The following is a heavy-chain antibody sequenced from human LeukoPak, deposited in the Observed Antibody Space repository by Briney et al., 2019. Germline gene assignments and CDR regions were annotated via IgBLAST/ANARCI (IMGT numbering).Heavy chain of an antibody. CDR1: GFTFSSYE. CDR2: ISSSGSTI. CDR3: ARVWANPYPPDYYDSSGPD. Sequence: GGSLRLSCAASGFTFSSYEMNWVRQAPGKGLEWVSYISSSGSTIYYADSVKGRFAISRDNAKNSLYLQMNSLRAEDTAVYYCARVWANPYPPDYYDSSGPDWGQGTLVTVSS. J-gene: IGHJ4*02. V-gene: IGHV3-48*03. D-gene: IGHD3-22*01.